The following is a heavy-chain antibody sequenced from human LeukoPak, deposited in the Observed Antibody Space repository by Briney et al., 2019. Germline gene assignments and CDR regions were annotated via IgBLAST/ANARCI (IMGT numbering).Heavy chain of an antibody. V-gene: IGHV3-72*01. CDR2: SRNKAKSYTT. CDR3: VRVGSVAGSDYLDY. J-gene: IGHJ4*02. Sequence: GGSLSLSCAVSGFTFSDHFLDWVRPAPGKGLGWVGRSRNKAKSYTTEYAATVKGRFTISRDDSKNSLYLPMNSLKTEATAVYYCVRVGSVAGSDYLDYWGQGTLVTVSS. CDR1: GFTFSDHF. D-gene: IGHD6-19*01.